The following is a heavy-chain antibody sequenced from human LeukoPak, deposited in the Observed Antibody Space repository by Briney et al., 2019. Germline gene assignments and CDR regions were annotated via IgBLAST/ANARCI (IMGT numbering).Heavy chain of an antibody. CDR2: ISGSGGST. Sequence: PGGSLRLSCAASGFTFSSYGMSWVRQAPGKGLEWVPAISGSGGSTYYADSVKGRFTISRDNSKNTLYMQMNSLRAEDTAVYYCAKVPDAQRKGFGELYPYYMDVWGKGTMVTISS. D-gene: IGHD3-10*01. CDR1: GFTFSSYG. J-gene: IGHJ6*03. CDR3: AKVPDAQRKGFGELYPYYMDV. V-gene: IGHV3-23*01.